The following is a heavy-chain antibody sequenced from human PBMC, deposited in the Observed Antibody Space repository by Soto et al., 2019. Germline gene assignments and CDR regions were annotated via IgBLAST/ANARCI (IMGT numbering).Heavy chain of an antibody. D-gene: IGHD6-6*01. CDR2: ISSSSSYI. J-gene: IGHJ6*02. CDR1: GFSCSSYS. V-gene: IGHV3-21*01. Sequence: VCLRRYCAAPGFSCSSYSMNWVGQAPGKGLEWVSSISSSSSYIYYADSVKGRFTISRDNAKNSLYLQMNSLRAEDTAVYYCARDHRGYHSSSFYGMDASGHGTTVTLSS. CDR3: ARDHRGYHSSSFYGMDA.